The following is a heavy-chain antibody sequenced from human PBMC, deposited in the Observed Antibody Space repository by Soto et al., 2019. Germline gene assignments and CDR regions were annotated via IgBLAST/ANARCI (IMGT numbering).Heavy chain of an antibody. Sequence: GGSLRLSCAASGFTFSDYYMSWIRQAPGKGLEWVSYISSSSSYTNYADSVKGRFTISRDNAKNSLYLQMNSLRAEDTAVYYCAREVGGSYRFDYWGQGTLVTVSS. CDR1: GFTFSDYY. CDR2: ISSSSSYT. J-gene: IGHJ4*02. V-gene: IGHV3-11*06. D-gene: IGHD1-26*01. CDR3: AREVGGSYRFDY.